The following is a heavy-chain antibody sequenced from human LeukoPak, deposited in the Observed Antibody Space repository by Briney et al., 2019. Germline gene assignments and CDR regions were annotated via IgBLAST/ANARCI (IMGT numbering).Heavy chain of an antibody. J-gene: IGHJ3*02. Sequence: GGSLRLSCVASGFTFSDYSLNWVRQAPGKGLEWVSGINWNGGSTGYADSVKGRFTISRDSAKNSLYLQMNSLRAEDTALYYCARSIVGATIGAFDIWGQGTMVTVSS. CDR1: GFTFSDYS. CDR2: INWNGGST. D-gene: IGHD1-26*01. V-gene: IGHV3-20*04. CDR3: ARSIVGATIGAFDI.